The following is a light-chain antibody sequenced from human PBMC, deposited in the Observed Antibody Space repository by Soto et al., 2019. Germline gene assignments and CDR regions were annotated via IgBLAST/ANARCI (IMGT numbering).Light chain of an antibody. CDR2: KAS. Sequence: DIQMTQSPSTLSASVGDRVTITCRASQSISSWLAWYQQKPGKAPNLLIYKASTLESGVPSSFSGSGSGTEFALAISSLQPDDFATYYCQQSNTYPWTFGQGTMVEIK. V-gene: IGKV1-5*03. J-gene: IGKJ1*01. CDR1: QSISSW. CDR3: QQSNTYPWT.